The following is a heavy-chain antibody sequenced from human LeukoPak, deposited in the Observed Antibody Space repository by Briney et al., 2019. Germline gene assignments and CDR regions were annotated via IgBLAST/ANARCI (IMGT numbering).Heavy chain of an antibody. CDR3: AKGGTYYYGSGMGG. CDR2: ISYDGSNK. D-gene: IGHD3-10*01. V-gene: IGHV3-30*18. CDR1: GFTFSSYG. J-gene: IGHJ4*02. Sequence: GGSLRLSCAASGFTFSSYGMHWVRQAPGKGLEWVAVISYDGSNKYYADSVKGRFTISRDNSKNTLYLQMNSLRAEDTAVYYCAKGGTYYYGSGMGGWGQGTLVTVSS.